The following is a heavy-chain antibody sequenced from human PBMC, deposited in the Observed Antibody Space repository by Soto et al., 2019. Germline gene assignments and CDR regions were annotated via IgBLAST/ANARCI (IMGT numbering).Heavy chain of an antibody. CDR3: AKDQGIASRPRWFDP. CDR2: ISGSGATT. Sequence: PGGSLRLFCAASGFTFSNYAMSCVRRAPGKGLEWVSGISGSGATTYYADSVKGRFTISRDNSKNALSLQMNSLRAEDTAVYYCAKDQGIASRPRWFDPWGQGTLVTVSS. V-gene: IGHV3-23*01. J-gene: IGHJ5*02. CDR1: GFTFSNYA. D-gene: IGHD6-6*01.